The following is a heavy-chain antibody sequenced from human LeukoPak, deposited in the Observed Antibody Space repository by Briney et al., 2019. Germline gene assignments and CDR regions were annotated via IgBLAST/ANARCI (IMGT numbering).Heavy chain of an antibody. CDR2: ISGSGGST. J-gene: IGHJ6*02. CDR3: ARDAGSSSLCYYYGMDV. V-gene: IGHV3-23*01. CDR1: GFTFSSYW. D-gene: IGHD6-13*01. Sequence: GGSLRLPCAASGFTFSSYWMSWVRQAPGKGLEWVSAISGSGGSTYYADSVKGRFTISRDNSKNTLYLQMNSLRAEDTAVYYCARDAGSSSLCYYYGMDVWGQGTTVTVSS.